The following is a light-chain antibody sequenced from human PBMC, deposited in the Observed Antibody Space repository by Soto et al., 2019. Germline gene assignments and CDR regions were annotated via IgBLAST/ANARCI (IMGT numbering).Light chain of an antibody. J-gene: IGKJ2*01. CDR3: LQYSTWPPLYT. CDR2: DAS. V-gene: IGKV3-15*01. Sequence: EIVMTQSPAALSVSLGERVSLTCRASQGVSSYLAWYQQKPGQVPRLLISDASTRATDIPDRFSGSGSGTDFTLTISSLQSSDLAVYYCLQYSTWPPLYTFGQGTKLEIK. CDR1: QGVSSY.